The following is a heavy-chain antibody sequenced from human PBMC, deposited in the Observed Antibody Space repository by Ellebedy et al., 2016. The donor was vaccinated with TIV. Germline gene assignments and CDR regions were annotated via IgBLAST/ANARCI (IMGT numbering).Heavy chain of an antibody. CDR2: IYYSGST. CDR3: ASLTRGERHNYYYYGMDV. V-gene: IGHV4-39*07. Sequence: SETLSLXCTVSGGSISSSSYYWGWIRQPPGKGLEWIGSIYYSGSTNYNPSLKSRVTISVDTSKNQFSLKLSSVTAADTAVYYCASLTRGERHNYYYYGMDVWGQGTTVTVSS. CDR1: GGSISSSSYY. D-gene: IGHD4-11*01. J-gene: IGHJ6*02.